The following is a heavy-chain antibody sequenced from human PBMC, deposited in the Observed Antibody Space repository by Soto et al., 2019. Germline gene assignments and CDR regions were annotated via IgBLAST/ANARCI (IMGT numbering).Heavy chain of an antibody. J-gene: IGHJ6*03. CDR1: GFTFSSYA. V-gene: IGHV3-23*01. CDR3: AKGGGYCSSTSCFSDYYYYYYMDV. CDR2: ISGSGGST. Sequence: GGSLRLSCAASGFTFSSYAMSWVRQAPGKGVEWVSAISGSGGSTYYADSVKGRFTIPRDNSKNTLYLQMNSLRAEDTAVYYCAKGGGYCSSTSCFSDYYYYYYMDVWGKGTTVTVSS. D-gene: IGHD2-2*01.